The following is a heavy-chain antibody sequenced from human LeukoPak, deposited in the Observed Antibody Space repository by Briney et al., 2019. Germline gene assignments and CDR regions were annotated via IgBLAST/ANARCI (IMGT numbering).Heavy chain of an antibody. V-gene: IGHV4-59*01. CDR2: IYYSGST. Sequence: SETLSLTCTVSGGSFSSYYWSWIRQSPGKGLEWIGYIYYSGSTDCNPSLKSRVTISVDTSKNQFSLKLSSVTAADTAVYYCARGRIARLPFFDYWGQGTLVTVSS. CDR3: ARGRIARLPFFDY. D-gene: IGHD5-18*01. J-gene: IGHJ4*02. CDR1: GGSFSSYY.